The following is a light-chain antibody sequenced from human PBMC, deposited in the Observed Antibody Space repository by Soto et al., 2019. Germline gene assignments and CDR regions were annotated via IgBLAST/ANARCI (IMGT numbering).Light chain of an antibody. Sequence: DIQMTQSPSSLSASVGDRVTVTCRASQTISSYLNWYQHKPGKAPNLLIYATSTLQTGVPSRFSGSGSGTDFTLTISSLQPEDFATYYCQQSYRSPITFGQGTRLEIK. V-gene: IGKV1-39*01. CDR3: QQSYRSPIT. CDR2: ATS. CDR1: QTISSY. J-gene: IGKJ5*01.